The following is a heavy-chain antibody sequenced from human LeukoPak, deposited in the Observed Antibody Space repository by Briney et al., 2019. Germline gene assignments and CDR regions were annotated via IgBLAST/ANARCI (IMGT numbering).Heavy chain of an antibody. D-gene: IGHD3-22*01. CDR2: ISSSGGST. CDR1: GFTFSSFA. J-gene: IGHJ4*02. Sequence: GGSLRLSCAASGFTFSSFAMSWVRQAPGKGLEWVSVISSSGGSTYYADSVKGRFTISRDNSKNTLYLQMNSLRAEDTAVYYCARELRNYYDSSGYYYEYVDYWGQGTLVTVSS. CDR3: ARELRNYYDSSGYYYEYVDY. V-gene: IGHV3-23*01.